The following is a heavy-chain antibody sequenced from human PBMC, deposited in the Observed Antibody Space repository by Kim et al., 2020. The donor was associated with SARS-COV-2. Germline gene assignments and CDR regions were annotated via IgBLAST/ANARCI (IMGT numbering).Heavy chain of an antibody. CDR2: INHSGST. Sequence: SETLSLTCAVYGGSFSGYYWSWIRQPPGKGLEWMGEINHSGSTNYNPSLKSRVTISVDTSKNQFSLKLSSVTAADTAVYYCARGPYSSSWSTQAEYFQHWGQGTLVTVSS. J-gene: IGHJ1*01. V-gene: IGHV4-34*01. CDR3: ARGPYSSSWSTQAEYFQH. D-gene: IGHD6-13*01. CDR1: GGSFSGYY.